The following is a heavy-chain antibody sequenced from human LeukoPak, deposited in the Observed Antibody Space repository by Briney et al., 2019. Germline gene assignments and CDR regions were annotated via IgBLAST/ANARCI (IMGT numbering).Heavy chain of an antibody. J-gene: IGHJ6*03. CDR3: ARGYSSGWYYVDA. V-gene: IGHV4-4*07. Sequence: PSDTLSLTRTISGGPFNNFYWSWLRQSAGKGLEWIGRIYTTGSTNYNPSLKSRVTMSVDTSKNQFSLRLSSVTAADTAVYYCARGYSSGWYYVDAWGTGTTVTVSS. CDR2: IYTTGST. D-gene: IGHD6-19*01. CDR1: GGPFNNFY.